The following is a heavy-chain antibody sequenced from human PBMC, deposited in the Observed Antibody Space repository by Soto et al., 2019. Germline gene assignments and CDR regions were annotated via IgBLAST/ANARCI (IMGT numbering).Heavy chain of an antibody. J-gene: IGHJ4*02. CDR3: ASAKYYSDSSGYYYFDY. CDR2: IHSGGRSI. CDR1: EGTSSGYW. V-gene: IGHV3-74*01. Sequence: CAAAEGTSSGYWMHWVRKNTGKGLEWVSRIHSGGRSIHYADSVKGRFTISRDSAKNSLYLQMNSLRDEDTAVYYCASAKYYSDSSGYYYFDYWGQGTLVTVSS. D-gene: IGHD3-22*01.